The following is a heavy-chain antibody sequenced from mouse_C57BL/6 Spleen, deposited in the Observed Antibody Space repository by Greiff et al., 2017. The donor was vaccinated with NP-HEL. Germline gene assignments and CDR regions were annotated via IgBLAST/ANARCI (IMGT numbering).Heavy chain of an antibody. CDR1: GFNIKDYY. CDR2: IDPEDGET. CDR3: ARWGEDY. V-gene: IGHV14-2*01. J-gene: IGHJ2*01. Sequence: EVQLQQPGAELVKPGASVKLSCTASGFNIKDYYMHWVKQRTEQGLEWIGRIDPEDGETKYAPQFQGKATITADTSSNTAYLQLSSLTSEDTAVYYCARWGEDYWGQGTTLTVSS.